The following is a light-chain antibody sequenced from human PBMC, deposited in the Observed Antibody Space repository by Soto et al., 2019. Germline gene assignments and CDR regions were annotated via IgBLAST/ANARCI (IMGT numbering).Light chain of an antibody. V-gene: IGKV3-11*01. CDR3: QQHDIWPRT. CDR2: DAS. CDR1: QSVKNY. Sequence: EIVLTQSPATLSLSPGERATLSCRASQSVKNYLAWYQQKPGQAPRLLIYDASNRATGIPARFSGSGSGTDFTLTITSLEPEDFAVYYCQQHDIWPRTFGGVTKVEI. J-gene: IGKJ4*01.